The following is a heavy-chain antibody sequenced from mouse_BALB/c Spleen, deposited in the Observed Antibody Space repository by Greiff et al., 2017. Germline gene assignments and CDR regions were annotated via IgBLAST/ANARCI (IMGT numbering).Heavy chain of an antibody. V-gene: IGHV14-3*02. CDR1: GFNIKDTY. J-gene: IGHJ3*01. CDR2: IDPANGNT. Sequence: VQLQQSGAELVKPGASVKLSCTASGFNIKDTYMHWVKQRPEQGLEWIGRIDPANGNTKYDPKFQGKATITAATSSNTAYLQLSSLTSEDTAVYYCARSGDGYYPFAYGGQGTLVTVSA. CDR3: ARSGDGYYPFAY. D-gene: IGHD2-3*01.